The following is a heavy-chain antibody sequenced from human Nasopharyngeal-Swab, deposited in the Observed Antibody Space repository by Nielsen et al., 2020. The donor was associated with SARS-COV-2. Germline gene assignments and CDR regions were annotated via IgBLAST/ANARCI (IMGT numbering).Heavy chain of an antibody. CDR1: GGSISSYY. CDR3: ARVGYYGSGSYSVFDY. J-gene: IGHJ4*02. Sequence: SETLSLTCTVSGGSISSYYWSWIRQPPGKGLEWIGYIYYSGSTNYNPSLKSRVTISVDKSKNQFSLKLSSVTAADTAVYYCARVGYYGSGSYSVFDYWSQGTLVTVSS. CDR2: IYYSGST. D-gene: IGHD3-10*01. V-gene: IGHV4-59*12.